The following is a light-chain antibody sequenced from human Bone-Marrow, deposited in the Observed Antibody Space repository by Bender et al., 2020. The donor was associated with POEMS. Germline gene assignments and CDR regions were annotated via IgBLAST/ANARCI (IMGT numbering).Light chain of an antibody. CDR3: QVWDRRREYV. CDR2: YDA. CDR1: NVGTES. J-gene: IGLJ1*01. V-gene: IGLV3-21*04. Sequence: SLVLAQPPSVSVAPGETARITCGGDNVGTESVHWYRQMPGQAPLLVIYYDADRPSGIPERFSGSTSGNTATLTIARVEAGDEADYYCQVWDRRREYVFGPGTKVTVL.